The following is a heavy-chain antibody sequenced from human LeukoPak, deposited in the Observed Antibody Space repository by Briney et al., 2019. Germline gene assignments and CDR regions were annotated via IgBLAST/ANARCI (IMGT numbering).Heavy chain of an antibody. Sequence: GGSLRLSCAASGVTFSSHSMHWVRQAPGKGLEWVSGISRDGTSTNYADAVRGRFTISRDNAKNTLYLQMNSLRVEDTAVYSCARGWYGPDSCGQGTLVTVSS. J-gene: IGHJ5*01. D-gene: IGHD2-15*01. CDR2: ISRDGTST. CDR3: ARGWYGPDS. V-gene: IGHV3-74*01. CDR1: GVTFSSHS.